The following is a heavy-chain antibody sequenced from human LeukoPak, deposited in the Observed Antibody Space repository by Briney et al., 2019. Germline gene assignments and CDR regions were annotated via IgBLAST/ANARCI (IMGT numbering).Heavy chain of an antibody. Sequence: GGSLRLSCAASGFTFSSYAMSWVRQAPGKGLEWVSAISGSGDSTYYAGSVKGRFTSSRDNSKNTLYLQINSLRAEDTAVYYCSTGGYYDSSGYLDYWGQGTLVSVSS. J-gene: IGHJ4*02. V-gene: IGHV3-23*01. CDR2: ISGSGDST. D-gene: IGHD3-22*01. CDR3: STGGYYDSSGYLDY. CDR1: GFTFSSYA.